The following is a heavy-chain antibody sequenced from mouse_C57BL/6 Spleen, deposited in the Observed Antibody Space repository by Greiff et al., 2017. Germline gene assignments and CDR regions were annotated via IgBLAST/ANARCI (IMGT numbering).Heavy chain of an antibody. Sequence: VQLQQSGPELVKPGASVKIPCKASGYTFTDYNMDWVKQSHGKSLEWIGDINPNNGGTIYNQKFKGKATLTVDKSSSTAYMELRSLTSEDTAVYYLARRVSSLYYFDYWGQGTTLTVSS. J-gene: IGHJ2*01. CDR2: INPNNGGT. D-gene: IGHD6-1*01. CDR1: GYTFTDYN. CDR3: ARRVSSLYYFDY. V-gene: IGHV1-18*01.